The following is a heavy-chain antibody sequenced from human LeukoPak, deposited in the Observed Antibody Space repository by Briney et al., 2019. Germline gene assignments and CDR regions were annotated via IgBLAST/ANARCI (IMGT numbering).Heavy chain of an antibody. Sequence: ASVKVSCKASGYTLTSYGISWVRQAPGQGLEWMGWISAYNGNTNYAQKLQGRVTMTTDTSTSIADMELRSLRSDDTTVYYCAAEGPHCTNGVCDKTAFDIWGQGTMVTVSS. CDR2: ISAYNGNT. CDR1: GYTLTSYG. CDR3: AAEGPHCTNGVCDKTAFDI. D-gene: IGHD2-8*01. J-gene: IGHJ3*02. V-gene: IGHV1-18*01.